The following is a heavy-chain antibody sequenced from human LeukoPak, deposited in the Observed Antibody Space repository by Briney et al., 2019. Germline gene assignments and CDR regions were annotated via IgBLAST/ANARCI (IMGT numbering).Heavy chain of an antibody. D-gene: IGHD1-26*01. CDR2: IDDNDRTM. J-gene: IGHJ4*02. V-gene: IGHV3-48*03. CDR3: ATRLV. CDR1: ASTFSSRE. Sequence: GGSLRLSCAASASTFSSREMNWVRQAPGKGLEWVSNIDDNDRTMEYADSVKGRFTISRDNAKNSRYLQMNILRGEYTAVYYFATRLVRGEGTLVTVSS.